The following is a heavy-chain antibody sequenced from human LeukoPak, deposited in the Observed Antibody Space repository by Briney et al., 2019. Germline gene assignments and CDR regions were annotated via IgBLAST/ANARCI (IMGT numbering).Heavy chain of an antibody. CDR3: ARPRIATRPSSRQPDWYFDL. CDR2: ICPDGTVT. J-gene: IGHJ2*01. D-gene: IGHD6-6*01. V-gene: IGHV3-74*01. Sequence: GGSLRLSCAASGFTFSTYCMHWVRQAPGKGPMWVSRICPDGTVTNYADSVKGRFTISRDNSKNTLYLQMNSLRAEDTAVYYCARPRIATRPSSRQPDWYFDLWGRGTLVTVSS. CDR1: GFTFSTYC.